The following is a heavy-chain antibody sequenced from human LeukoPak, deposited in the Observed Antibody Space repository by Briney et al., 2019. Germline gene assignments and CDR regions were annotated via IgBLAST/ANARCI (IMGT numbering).Heavy chain of an antibody. CDR2: IYPGDSDT. Sequence: GESLKISCKGSGYSSTSYWIGWVRQMPGKGLEWMGIIYPGDSDTRYSPSFQGQVTISADKSISTAYLQWSSLKASDTAMYYCARQSSTIFGVVMAFDIWGQGTMVTVSS. CDR1: GYSSTSYW. V-gene: IGHV5-51*01. D-gene: IGHD3-3*01. J-gene: IGHJ3*02. CDR3: ARQSSTIFGVVMAFDI.